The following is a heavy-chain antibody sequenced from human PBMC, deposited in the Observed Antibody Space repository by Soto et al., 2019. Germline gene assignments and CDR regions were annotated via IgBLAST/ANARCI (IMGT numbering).Heavy chain of an antibody. J-gene: IGHJ2*01. Sequence: DVQLLESGGDLVQPGASLRLSCAASGFIFSDFAMSWVRQTPGKGLEWVSAVSVYGGSTHYSDAVKGRFTISRDNSRDTLFLQMKSLRAEDTAVYYCARRPAGDSHWYFDLWGRGTLVTVSS. V-gene: IGHV3-23*01. CDR1: GFIFSDFA. CDR3: ARRPAGDSHWYFDL. CDR2: VSVYGGST. D-gene: IGHD2-21*01.